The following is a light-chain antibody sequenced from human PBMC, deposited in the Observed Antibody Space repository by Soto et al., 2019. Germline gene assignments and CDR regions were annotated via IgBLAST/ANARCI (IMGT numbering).Light chain of an antibody. CDR2: GVY. CDR1: QSFSSPY. Sequence: IVLTQSPGTLSLSPGERATLSCRASQSFSSPYLAWYQQKPGQAPRLLIYGVYTRATGIPARFSGSGSGTEFTLTISSLQSEDFAVYYCQQYNNWPWTFGQGTKVDI. V-gene: IGKV3-15*01. CDR3: QQYNNWPWT. J-gene: IGKJ1*01.